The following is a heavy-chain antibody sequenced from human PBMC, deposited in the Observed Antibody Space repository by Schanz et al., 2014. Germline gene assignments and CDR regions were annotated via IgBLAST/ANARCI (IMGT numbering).Heavy chain of an antibody. CDR2: IKSKTDGGTR. CDR3: TADLWFGAVWGVW. V-gene: IGHV3-15*01. D-gene: IGHD3-10*01. CDR1: GFTLNNAW. Sequence: EVQLVESGGGLVQPGGSLRLSCATSGFTLNNAWMNWVRQAPGKGLQWVARIKSKTDGGTRDYAAPVKGRFTISTDDSKTTLYLQRNSLQTEDTAVYYCTADLWFGAVWGVWWGQGTLVTVSS. J-gene: IGHJ4*02.